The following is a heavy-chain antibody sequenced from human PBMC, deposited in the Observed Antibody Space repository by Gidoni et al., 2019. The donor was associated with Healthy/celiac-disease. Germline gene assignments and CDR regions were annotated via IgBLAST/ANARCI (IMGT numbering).Heavy chain of an antibody. D-gene: IGHD3-10*01. CDR1: GRSISSGGYY. CDR2: IYYSGST. Sequence: QVQLQESGPGLVKPSQTLSLTCTVSGRSISSGGYYWSWIRQHPGKGLEWIGYIYYSGSTYYNPSLKSRVTISVDTSKNQFSLKLSSVTAADTAVYYCARFRPGSGHNWFDPWGQGTLVTVSS. J-gene: IGHJ5*02. V-gene: IGHV4-31*03. CDR3: ARFRPGSGHNWFDP.